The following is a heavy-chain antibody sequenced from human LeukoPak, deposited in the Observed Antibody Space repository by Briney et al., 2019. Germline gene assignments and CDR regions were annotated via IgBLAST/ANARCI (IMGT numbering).Heavy chain of an antibody. CDR3: ARGPSITMVRGGQCYYYMDV. CDR1: GYTFAGYY. CDR2: INPSGGST. D-gene: IGHD3-10*01. J-gene: IGHJ6*03. V-gene: IGHV1-46*01. Sequence: GASVKVSCKASGYTFAGYYMHWVRQAPGQGLEWMGLINPSGGSTNYAQKFQGRVTMTRHTSTSTVYMELSSLRSEDTAVYYCARGPSITMVRGGQCYYYMDVWGKGTTVTISS.